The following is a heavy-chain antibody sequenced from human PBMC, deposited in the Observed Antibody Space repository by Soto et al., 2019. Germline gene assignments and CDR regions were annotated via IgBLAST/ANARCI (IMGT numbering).Heavy chain of an antibody. CDR1: GYSFTTYW. CDR2: IYPEDSDS. CDR3: AIRSSYGFSDF. D-gene: IGHD3-16*02. V-gene: IGHV5-51*01. Sequence: GESLKISCKASGYSFTTYWIGWVRQMPGKGLEWMGIIYPEDSDSRYSPSFQGQVTFSADTSINTAYLQWSSLKASDTATYYCAIRSSYGFSDFWRQGPPDTVSA. J-gene: IGHJ4*02.